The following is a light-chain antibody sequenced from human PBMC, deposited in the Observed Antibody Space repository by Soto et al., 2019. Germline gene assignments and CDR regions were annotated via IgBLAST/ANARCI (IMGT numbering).Light chain of an antibody. J-gene: IGKJ1*01. CDR1: QRVSSNF. V-gene: IGKV3-20*01. Sequence: EIVLTQSPGTLSLSPGERATLSCRASQRVSSNFFAWFQQKPGQAPRLLIFGASSRDADIPARFSGSGSGTEFTLTISSLESEDFAVYYCQQYSVSPETFGQGTKVEIK. CDR2: GAS. CDR3: QQYSVSPET.